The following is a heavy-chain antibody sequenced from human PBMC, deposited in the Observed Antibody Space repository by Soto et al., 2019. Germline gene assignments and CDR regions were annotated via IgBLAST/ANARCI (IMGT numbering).Heavy chain of an antibody. J-gene: IGHJ4*02. V-gene: IGHV1-2*02. CDR1: GYTFTGYY. D-gene: IGHD3-22*01. CDR3: ARDYYDSSGYYPNFDY. CDR2: INPNSGGT. Sequence: ASVKVSCKASGYTFTGYYMHWVRQAPGQGLEWMGWINPNSGGTNYAQKFQGRVTMTRDTSISTAYMELSRLRSDDTAVYYCARDYYDSSGYYPNFDYGGQGTLVTVSS.